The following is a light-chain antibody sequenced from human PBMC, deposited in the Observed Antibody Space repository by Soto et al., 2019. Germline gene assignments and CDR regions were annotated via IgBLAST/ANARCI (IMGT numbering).Light chain of an antibody. Sequence: EIVLTQSPGTLSLSPGERATLSCRASQSVTSSYLAWYQQKPGQAPRLLISGASSRATGIPDRFSGSGSGTDFTLTISGLEPEDFAVYYCQQYGSSPLTFGGGTKVEIK. CDR2: GAS. V-gene: IGKV3-20*01. J-gene: IGKJ4*01. CDR3: QQYGSSPLT. CDR1: QSVTSSY.